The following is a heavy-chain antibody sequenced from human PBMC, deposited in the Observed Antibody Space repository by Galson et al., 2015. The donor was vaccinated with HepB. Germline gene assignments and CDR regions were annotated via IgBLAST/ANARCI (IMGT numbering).Heavy chain of an antibody. CDR1: GFTFGDYA. CDR3: TRVYDYVWGSYRPTYYFDY. Sequence: SLRLSCAASGFTFGDYAMSWVRQAPGKGLEWVGFIRSKAYGGTTEYAASVKGRFTISRDDSKSIAYLQMNSLKTEDTAVYYCTRVYDYVWGSYRPTYYFDYWGQGTLVTVSS. J-gene: IGHJ4*02. D-gene: IGHD3-16*02. V-gene: IGHV3-49*04. CDR2: IRSKAYGGTT.